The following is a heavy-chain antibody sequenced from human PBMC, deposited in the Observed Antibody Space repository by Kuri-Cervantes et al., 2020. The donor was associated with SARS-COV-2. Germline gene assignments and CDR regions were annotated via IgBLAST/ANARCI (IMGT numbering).Heavy chain of an antibody. D-gene: IGHD6-13*01. Sequence: GSLRLSCTVSGGSISSYYWSWIRQPAGKGLEWIGRIYTSGSTNYNPSLKSRVTMSVDTTKNQFSLKLSSVTAAATAVYYGGGGGGGQLDFDYWGQGTLVTVSS. V-gene: IGHV4-4*07. J-gene: IGHJ4*02. CDR1: GGSISSYY. CDR3: GGGGGGQLDFDY. CDR2: IYTSGST.